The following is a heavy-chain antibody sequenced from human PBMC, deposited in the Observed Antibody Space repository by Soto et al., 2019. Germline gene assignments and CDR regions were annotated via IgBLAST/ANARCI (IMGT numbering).Heavy chain of an antibody. V-gene: IGHV2-5*02. J-gene: IGHJ5*01. CDR2: IYWDDDK. CDR3: AHYVSTSPAGGFDP. Sequence: QITLKESGPTLVKLTQTLTLTCTFSGLSLSTSGEAVGWIRQPPGKALEWLALIYWDDDKRYNPTLKTRLSITKDTSKNHVVLTLTNMDPVDTATYYCAHYVSTSPAGGFDPWGQGILVTVSS. CDR1: GLSLSTSGEA. D-gene: IGHD3-10*02.